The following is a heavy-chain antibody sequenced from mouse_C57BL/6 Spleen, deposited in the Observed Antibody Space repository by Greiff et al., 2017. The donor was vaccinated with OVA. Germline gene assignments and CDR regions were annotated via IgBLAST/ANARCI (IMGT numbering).Heavy chain of an antibody. CDR1: GYTFTSYW. D-gene: IGHD1-1*01. J-gene: IGHJ1*03. CDR3: ARFPHYYGSRGYFDV. CDR2: IDPSDSET. V-gene: IGHV1-52*01. Sequence: QVQLKQPGAELVRPGSSVKLSCKASGYTFTSYWMHWVKQRPIQGLEWIGNIDPSDSETHYNQKFKDKATLTVDKSSSTAYMQLSSLTSEDSAVYYCARFPHYYGSRGYFDVWGTGTTVTVSS.